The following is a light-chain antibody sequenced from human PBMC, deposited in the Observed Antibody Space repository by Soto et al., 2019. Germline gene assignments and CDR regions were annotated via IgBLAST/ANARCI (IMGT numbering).Light chain of an antibody. J-gene: IGKJ1*01. V-gene: IGKV2-28*01. CDR2: LGS. Sequence: DIVVTQSPLSLPVTPGEPASISCRSSQSLLHSNGYNYLDWYLQKPGQSPQLLIYLGSNRASGVPDRCSSSESGTDFTLKISRVEAEDVGLYYCMQSLQAPLTFGQGTKVEI. CDR3: MQSLQAPLT. CDR1: QSLLHSNGYNY.